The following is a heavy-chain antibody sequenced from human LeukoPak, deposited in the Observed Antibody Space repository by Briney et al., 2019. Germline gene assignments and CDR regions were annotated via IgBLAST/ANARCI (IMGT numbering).Heavy chain of an antibody. CDR2: INPNCGAT. V-gene: IGHV1-2*02. CDR3: ARDEYCRGTSFPSHH. CDR1: GYTFTDYY. D-gene: IGHD2/OR15-2a*01. Sequence: ASVKVSCKASGYTFTDYYMHWVRQAPGQGLEWMGWINPNCGATGHAQKFQGRVTMTRDTSISTSYMEVTGLRSDDTAVYFCARDEYCRGTSFPSHHWAQATMSPSPQ. J-gene: IGHJ1*01.